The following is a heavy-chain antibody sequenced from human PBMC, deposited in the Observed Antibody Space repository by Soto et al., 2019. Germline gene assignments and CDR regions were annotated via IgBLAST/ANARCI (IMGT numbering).Heavy chain of an antibody. Sequence: PGESLKISCKGSGYSFNDNWIAWVRQKPGRGLEWMGVIDPDDSDTRYSPSFQGQVTFSADKSISTAFMHWRSLEASDTAIYFCARQGHGSSSDFDYWGLGTMVTV. V-gene: IGHV5-51*01. CDR3: ARQGHGSSSDFDY. CDR1: GYSFNDNW. J-gene: IGHJ4*02. CDR2: IDPDDSDT. D-gene: IGHD6-6*01.